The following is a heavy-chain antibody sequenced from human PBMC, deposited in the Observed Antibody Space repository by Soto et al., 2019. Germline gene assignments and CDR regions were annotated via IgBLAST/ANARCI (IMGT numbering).Heavy chain of an antibody. Sequence: QVLLVQSGAEVKKPGSSVKISCKTSGGTFGTFAITWVRLAPGRGLEWMGVIIPGFAAPTYAQTLQGRVSITADESTSRTYMGLSGLTFDDAAVYYCARDRLMRGNSYYYGMDVWGQGTTVTVSS. J-gene: IGHJ6*02. CDR3: ARDRLMRGNSYYYGMDV. D-gene: IGHD2-21*02. CDR2: IIPGFAAP. V-gene: IGHV1-69*12. CDR1: GGTFGTFA.